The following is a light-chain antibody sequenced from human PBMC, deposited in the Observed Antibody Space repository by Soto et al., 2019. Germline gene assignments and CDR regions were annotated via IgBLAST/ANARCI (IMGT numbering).Light chain of an antibody. J-gene: IGKJ2*01. V-gene: IGKV4-1*01. CDR3: QQYYSYPYT. Sequence: DIVMTQSPDSLAVSLGGRATINCKSSQSVLFSSNNKNYLAWYQQRPGHPPKVLIYWASTRGSGVPDRFSGSGSGTDFTLTISSLRAEDVAVYYCQQYYSYPYTFGQGTKLEIK. CDR2: WAS. CDR1: QSVLFSSNNKNY.